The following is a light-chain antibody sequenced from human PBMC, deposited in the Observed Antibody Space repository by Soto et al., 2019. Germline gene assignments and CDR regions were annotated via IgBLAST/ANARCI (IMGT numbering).Light chain of an antibody. CDR3: QQYDSYAGWT. CDR1: QNIRSW. CDR2: KAS. J-gene: IGKJ1*01. V-gene: IGKV1-5*03. Sequence: DIQMTQSPSTLSASVGDTVTISCRASQNIRSWLAWYQQKPGKAPQPLIFKASTRESGVPSRFSGSGSGTEFTLTIYSLQPDDFATCYCQQYDSYAGWTFGQGT.